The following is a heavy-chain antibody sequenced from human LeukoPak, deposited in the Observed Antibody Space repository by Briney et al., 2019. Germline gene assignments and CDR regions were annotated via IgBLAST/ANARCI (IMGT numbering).Heavy chain of an antibody. CDR3: ARAVGFLEWLPRMGGYYYYYMDV. CDR2: IYYSGSI. Sequence: SETLSLTCTVSGGSISSYYWSWIRQPPGKGLEWIGYIYYSGSINYNPSLKSRVTISVDTSKNQFSLKLSSVTAADTAVYYCARAVGFLEWLPRMGGYYYYYMDVWGKGTTVTVSS. CDR1: GGSISSYY. V-gene: IGHV4-59*01. J-gene: IGHJ6*03. D-gene: IGHD3-3*02.